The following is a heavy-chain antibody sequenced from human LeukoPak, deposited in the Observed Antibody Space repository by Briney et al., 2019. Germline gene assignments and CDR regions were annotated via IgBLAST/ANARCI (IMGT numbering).Heavy chain of an antibody. V-gene: IGHV3-23*01. D-gene: IGHD3-10*01. J-gene: IGHJ5*02. CDR2: ISGSGGST. CDR3: AKDQLLPITMVRGSFNWFDP. Sequence: LPGGSLRLSCAASGFTFSSYAMSWVRQAPGKGLEWVSAISGSGGSTYYADSVKGRFTISRDNSKNTLYLQMNSLRAEDTAVYYCAKDQLLPITMVRGSFNWFDPWGQGTLVTVSS. CDR1: GFTFSSYA.